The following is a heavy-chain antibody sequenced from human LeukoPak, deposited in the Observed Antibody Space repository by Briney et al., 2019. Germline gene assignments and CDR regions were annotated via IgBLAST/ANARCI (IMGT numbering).Heavy chain of an antibody. CDR1: GYTLTELS. CDR2: FDPEDGET. Sequence: AAVKDSCKVSGYTLTELSMHWVRQPPGKGLEWMGGFDPEDGETIYAQKFQGRVTMTEDTSTDTAYMELSSLRSEDTAVYYCATEPQGGGWYDYWGQGMLVSVSS. J-gene: IGHJ5*01. CDR3: ATEPQGGGWYDY. V-gene: IGHV1-24*01. D-gene: IGHD2-15*01.